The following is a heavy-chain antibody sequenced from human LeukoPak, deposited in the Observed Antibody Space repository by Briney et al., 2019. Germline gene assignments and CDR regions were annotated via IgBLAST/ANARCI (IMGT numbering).Heavy chain of an antibody. D-gene: IGHD6-13*01. Sequence: ASVKVSCKGSGYTFTSYDINWVRQATGQGLEWMGWMNPNSGNTGYAQKFQGRVTITRNTSISTAYMELSSLRSEDTAVYYCARGTSEDSSWYDCWGQGTLVTVSS. J-gene: IGHJ5*01. V-gene: IGHV1-8*03. CDR1: GYTFTSYD. CDR3: ARGTSEDSSWYDC. CDR2: MNPNSGNT.